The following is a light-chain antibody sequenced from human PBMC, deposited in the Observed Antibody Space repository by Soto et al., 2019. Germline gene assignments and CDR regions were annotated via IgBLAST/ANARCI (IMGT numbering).Light chain of an antibody. CDR2: NNN. CDR1: SSNIGSNT. V-gene: IGLV1-44*01. CDR3: EGWDDSVNGVL. Sequence: QSVLTQPPSASGTPGQRVTISCSGSSSNIGSNTVNWYQQLPGTAPKLLIYNNNQRPSGVPDRFSGSKSGTSASLAISGLQSEDEADYYCEGWDDSVNGVLFGGGTNVTVL. J-gene: IGLJ2*01.